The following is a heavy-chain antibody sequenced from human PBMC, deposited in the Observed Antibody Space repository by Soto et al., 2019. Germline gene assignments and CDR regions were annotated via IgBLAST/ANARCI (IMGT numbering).Heavy chain of an antibody. Sequence: QTLSLTCAISGDSVSTNIAAWSLIRQSPSRGLEWLGRTLYRSSKWYNEYAVSVKSRMTINPDTSKNQFSLQLNSVTPEDTAVYYCARDAAPTLNYPHGMDVWGQGTAVTVSS. V-gene: IGHV6-1*01. CDR1: GDSVSTNIAA. CDR3: ARDAAPTLNYPHGMDV. CDR2: TLYRSSKWYN. D-gene: IGHD1-7*01. J-gene: IGHJ6*02.